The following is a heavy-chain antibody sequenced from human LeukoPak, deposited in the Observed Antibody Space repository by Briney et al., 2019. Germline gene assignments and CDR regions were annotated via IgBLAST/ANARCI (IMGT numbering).Heavy chain of an antibody. CDR1: GFTFSNAW. Sequence: GGSLRLSCAASGFTFSNAWRSWVRQAPGEGREWLGHIKSKTDGGTTDYAAPVKGRFTFSRDDSKNTLYLQMNSLKNEDTAVYYCARQQLVLDSWGQGTLVTVSS. V-gene: IGHV3-15*01. CDR3: ARQQLVLDS. CDR2: IKSKTDGGTT. D-gene: IGHD6-13*01. J-gene: IGHJ5*01.